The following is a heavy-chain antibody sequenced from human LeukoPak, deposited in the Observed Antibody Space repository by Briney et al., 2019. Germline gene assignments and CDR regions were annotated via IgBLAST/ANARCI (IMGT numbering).Heavy chain of an antibody. CDR3: ARDSGFRDYYYGMDV. Sequence: GESLKISCKGSGYSFTSYWISWVRQMPGKGLEWMGRIDPSDSYTNSSPSFQGHVTISADKSISTAYLQWSSLKASDTAMYYCARDSGFRDYYYGMDVWGQGTTVTVSS. V-gene: IGHV5-10-1*01. D-gene: IGHD2-15*01. CDR1: GYSFTSYW. J-gene: IGHJ6*02. CDR2: IDPSDSYT.